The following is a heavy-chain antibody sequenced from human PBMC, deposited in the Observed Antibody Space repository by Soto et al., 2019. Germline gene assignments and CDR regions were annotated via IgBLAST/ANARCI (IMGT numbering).Heavy chain of an antibody. Sequence: QVQLVESGGGVVQPGRSLRLSCAASGFTFSSYGMHWVRQAPGKGLEWVAVIWYDGSNKYYADSVKGRFTISRDNSKKSMHXQMNSLRAEDTAVYYCARDGYCSGGSGYSVPVFDYWGQGTLVTVSS. V-gene: IGHV3-33*01. D-gene: IGHD2-15*01. CDR1: GFTFSSYG. CDR3: ARDGYCSGGSGYSVPVFDY. CDR2: IWYDGSNK. J-gene: IGHJ4*02.